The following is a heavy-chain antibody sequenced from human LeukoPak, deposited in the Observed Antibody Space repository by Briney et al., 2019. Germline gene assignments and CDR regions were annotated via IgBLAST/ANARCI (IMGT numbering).Heavy chain of an antibody. D-gene: IGHD3-22*01. CDR1: GGTFSSYA. Sequence: GASVKVSCKASGGTFSSYAISWVRQAPGQGLEWMGGIIPIFGTANYAQKFQGRVTITADKSTSTAYMELSSLRSEDTAVYYCARALPYERHYYYYYYMDVWGKGTTVTISS. CDR2: IIPIFGTA. V-gene: IGHV1-69*06. CDR3: ARALPYERHYYYYYYMDV. J-gene: IGHJ6*03.